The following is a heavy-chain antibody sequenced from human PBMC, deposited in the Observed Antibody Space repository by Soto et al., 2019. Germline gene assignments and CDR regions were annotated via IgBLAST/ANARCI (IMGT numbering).Heavy chain of an antibody. J-gene: IGHJ5*02. Sequence: PGGSLRLSCAASGFTVSSNYMSWVRQAPGKGLEWVSVIYSGGSTYYADSVKGRFTISRHNSKNTLYLQMNSLRAEDTAVYYCARDLYYYGSATSTHPWGQGTLVTVSS. CDR3: ARDLYYYGSATSTHP. CDR2: IYSGGST. V-gene: IGHV3-53*04. D-gene: IGHD3-10*01. CDR1: GFTVSSNY.